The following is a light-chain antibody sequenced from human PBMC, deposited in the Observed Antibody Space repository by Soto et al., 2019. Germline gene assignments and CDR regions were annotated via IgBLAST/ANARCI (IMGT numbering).Light chain of an antibody. J-gene: IGKJ1*01. CDR3: QQYDNWPPGT. CDR1: QSVGSN. Sequence: EIVMTQSPATLSVSPGGRATLSCRASQSVGSNLAWYQQTPGLPPRLLIYGASTRATGIPARFSGSGSGTEFTLTISSLQSEDFAVYFCQQYDNWPPGTFGQGTKVEIK. V-gene: IGKV3-15*01. CDR2: GAS.